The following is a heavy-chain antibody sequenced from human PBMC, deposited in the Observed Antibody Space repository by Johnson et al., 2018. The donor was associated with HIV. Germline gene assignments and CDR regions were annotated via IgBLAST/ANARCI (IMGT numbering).Heavy chain of an antibody. J-gene: IGHJ3*02. V-gene: IGHV3-30*02. D-gene: IGHD1-1*01. CDR3: ARGVKQQLSVVDAFDI. CDR2: IRYDGSNK. CDR1: GFTFSSYG. Sequence: QVQLVESGGGVVQPGGSPRLSCAASGFTFSSYGMHWVRQAPGKGLEWVAFIRYDGSNKYYADSVKGRFTISRDNSKNRLYLQMNSLRAEDTAVYFCARGVKQQLSVVDAFDIWGQGTMVIVSS.